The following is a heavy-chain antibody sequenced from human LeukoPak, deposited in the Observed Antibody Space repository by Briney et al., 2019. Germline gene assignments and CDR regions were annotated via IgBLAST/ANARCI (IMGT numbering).Heavy chain of an antibody. V-gene: IGHV3-30*14. CDR2: ISYDGSNK. D-gene: IGHD1-26*01. J-gene: IGHJ3*02. CDR1: GFTFSSYA. Sequence: PGGSLRLSCAASGFTFSSYAMHWVRQAPGKGLEWVAVISYDGSNKYYADSVKGRFTISRDNSKNTLYLQMNSLRAEDTAVYYCARVGVGWELLGAFDIWGQGTMVTVSS. CDR3: ARVGVGWELLGAFDI.